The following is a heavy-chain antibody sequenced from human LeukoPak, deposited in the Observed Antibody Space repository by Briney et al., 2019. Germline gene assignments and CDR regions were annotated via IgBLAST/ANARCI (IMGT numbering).Heavy chain of an antibody. CDR2: IKEDGSEK. Sequence: PGGSLRLSCAVSGFTFSSYWVNWVRQAPGKGPEWVANIKEDGSEKNYVDSVKGRFTISRDNAKNSLYLQMNSLRAEDTALYYCARVRYMDVWGKGTTVTVSS. V-gene: IGHV3-7*01. CDR1: GFTFSSYW. J-gene: IGHJ6*03. CDR3: ARVRYMDV.